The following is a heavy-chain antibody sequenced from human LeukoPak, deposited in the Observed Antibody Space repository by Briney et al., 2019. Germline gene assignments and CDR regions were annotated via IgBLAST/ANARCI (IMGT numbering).Heavy chain of an antibody. Sequence: PGGSLRLSCAASEFRFSSFEMNWVRQAPGKGLEWVSYISGSGSSIYYADSVRGRFTISRDNAKNSLYLQMHSLRAEDTAVYYCATKVPGTSHFRDWGQGTLVTVSS. V-gene: IGHV3-48*03. CDR3: ATKVPGTSHFRD. J-gene: IGHJ4*02. D-gene: IGHD3-3*02. CDR1: EFRFSSFE. CDR2: ISGSGSSI.